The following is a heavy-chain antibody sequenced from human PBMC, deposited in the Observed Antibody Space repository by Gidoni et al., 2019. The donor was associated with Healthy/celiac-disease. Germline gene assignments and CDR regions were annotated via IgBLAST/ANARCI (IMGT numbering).Heavy chain of an antibody. CDR2: ISSSSSYI. J-gene: IGHJ4*02. CDR3: ARDISFFLGYCSGGSCYFDY. V-gene: IGHV3-21*01. D-gene: IGHD2-15*01. Sequence: EVQLVESGGGLVKPGGSLRLSCAASGFTFSSYSMNWVRQAPGKGLEWVSSISSSSSYIYYADSVKGRFTISRDNAKNSLYLQMNSLRAEDTAVYYCARDISFFLGYCSGGSCYFDYWGQGTLVTVSS. CDR1: GFTFSSYS.